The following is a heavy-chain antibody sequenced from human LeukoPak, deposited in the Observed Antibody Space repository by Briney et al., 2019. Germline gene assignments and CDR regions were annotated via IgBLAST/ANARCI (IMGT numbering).Heavy chain of an antibody. D-gene: IGHD2-2*01. Sequence: GGSLRLSCAASGFSFRTYTINWVRQAPGKGLEWVSSITSSDSGIYYADSVKGRFTISRDNAKNSLYLQMDSLRAEDTAVYYCARGRLRYCSSTSCSIFDYWGQGTLVTVSS. CDR3: ARGRLRYCSSTSCSIFDY. J-gene: IGHJ4*02. CDR2: ITSSDSGI. CDR1: GFSFRTYT. V-gene: IGHV3-21*01.